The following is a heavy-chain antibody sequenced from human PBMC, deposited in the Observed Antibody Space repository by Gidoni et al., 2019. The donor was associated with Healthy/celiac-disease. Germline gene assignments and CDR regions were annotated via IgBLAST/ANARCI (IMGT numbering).Heavy chain of an antibody. CDR3: ARTSPYSSSWSIREPVFDY. CDR1: GFSLSNARMG. J-gene: IGHJ4*02. V-gene: IGHV2-26*01. Sequence: QVTLKESGPVLVKPTETLTLTCTVSGFSLSNARMGVSWIRQPPGKALEWLAHIFSNDEKSYSTSLKSRLTISKDTSKSQVVLTMTNMDPVDTATYYCARTSPYSSSWSIREPVFDYWGQGTLVTVSS. CDR2: IFSNDEK. D-gene: IGHD6-13*01.